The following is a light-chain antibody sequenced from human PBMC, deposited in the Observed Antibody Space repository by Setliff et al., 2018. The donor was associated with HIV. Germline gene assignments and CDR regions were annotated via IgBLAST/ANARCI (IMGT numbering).Light chain of an antibody. J-gene: IGLJ1*01. CDR3: CSYAGSSSFV. V-gene: IGLV2-23*02. CDR1: TSDVGSYNL. Sequence: QSVLTQFASVSGSPGQSITISCTGTTSDVGSYNLVSWYQQHPGIAPKLMIYEVTKRPSGVSHRFSGSKSGNTASLTISGLQAEDEAEYYCCSYAGSSSFVFGTGTKVTVL. CDR2: EVT.